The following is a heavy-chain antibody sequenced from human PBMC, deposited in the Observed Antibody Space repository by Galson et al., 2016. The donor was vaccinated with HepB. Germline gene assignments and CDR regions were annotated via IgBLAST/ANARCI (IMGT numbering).Heavy chain of an antibody. V-gene: IGHV4-59*01. CDR1: GGSISSYY. CDR3: ARGRLTADYYGSGSYPNWFDP. J-gene: IGHJ5*02. Sequence: ETLSLTCTVSGGSISSYYWSWIRQPPGKGLEWIGYIYHSGSTNYNPSLKSRLTISIDTSKNQFSLKLYSVTAAGTAVYYCARGRLTADYYGSGSYPNWFDPWGQGTLVTVSS. D-gene: IGHD3-10*01. CDR2: IYHSGST.